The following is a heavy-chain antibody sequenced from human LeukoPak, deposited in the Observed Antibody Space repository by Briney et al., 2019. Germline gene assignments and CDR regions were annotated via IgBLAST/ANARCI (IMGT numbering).Heavy chain of an antibody. CDR2: ISSSSSYI. V-gene: IGHV3-21*01. Sequence: GGSLRLSCAVSGFIVSSCEMNWVRQAPGKGLEWVSSISSSSSYIYYADSVKGRFTISRDNAKNSLYLQMNSLRAEDTAVYYCARYYYGSGSPSYCYYYMDVWGKGTTVTISS. CDR3: ARYYYGSGSPSYCYYYMDV. CDR1: GFIVSSCE. J-gene: IGHJ6*03. D-gene: IGHD3-10*01.